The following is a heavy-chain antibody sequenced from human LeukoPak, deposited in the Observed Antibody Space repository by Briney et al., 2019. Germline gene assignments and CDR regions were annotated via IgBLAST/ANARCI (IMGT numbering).Heavy chain of an antibody. J-gene: IGHJ3*02. V-gene: IGHV4-59*08. CDR1: GVSMSSYY. Sequence: KPSETLSFACTVSGVSMSSYYWSWIRQPPGKGLEWIGYIYDSGSTNYNPSLKSRVTISVDTSNNQFSLKLNSVTAADTAVYYCARHGTSGIYRRPSHIWGQGTMVTVSS. CDR2: IYDSGST. CDR3: ARHGTSGIYRRPSHI. D-gene: IGHD1-26*01.